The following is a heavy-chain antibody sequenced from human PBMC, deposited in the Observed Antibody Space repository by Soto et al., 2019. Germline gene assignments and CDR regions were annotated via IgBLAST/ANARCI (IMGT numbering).Heavy chain of an antibody. CDR1: GYTFTGYY. D-gene: IGHD2-2*01. CDR3: ARGGPKLGYCSSTSCYWEEYYFEY. Sequence: ASVKVSCKASGYTFTGYYMHWVRQAPGQGLEWMGWINPNSGGTNYAQKFQGRVTMTRDTSISTAYMELSRLRSDATAVYYCARGGPKLGYCSSTSCYWEEYYFEYWGQGTLVTVS. CDR2: INPNSGGT. V-gene: IGHV1-2*02. J-gene: IGHJ4*02.